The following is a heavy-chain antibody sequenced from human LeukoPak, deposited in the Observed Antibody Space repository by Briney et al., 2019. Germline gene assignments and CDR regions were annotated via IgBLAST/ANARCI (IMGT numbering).Heavy chain of an antibody. V-gene: IGHV3-48*01. CDR2: ISSSSSTI. D-gene: IGHD2-2*01. CDR1: GFTFSSHS. Sequence: GGSLRLSCAASGFTFSSHSMNWVRQAPGKGLEWVSYISSSSSTIYYADSVKGRFTISRDNAKNSLYLQMNSLRAEDTAVYYCASAYPAANNWFDPWGQGTLVTVSS. J-gene: IGHJ5*02. CDR3: ASAYPAANNWFDP.